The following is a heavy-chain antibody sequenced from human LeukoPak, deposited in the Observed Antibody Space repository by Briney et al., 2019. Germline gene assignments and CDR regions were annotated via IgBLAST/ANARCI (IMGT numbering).Heavy chain of an antibody. D-gene: IGHD6-6*01. Sequence: GGSLRLSCAASGFTFSSYGMHWVRQAPGKVLEWVAVISYDGSNKYYADSVKGRFTISRDNSKNTLYLQMNSLRAEDTAVYYCAKDLASGYSSSEHWGQGTLVTVSS. CDR3: AKDLASGYSSSEH. CDR2: ISYDGSNK. V-gene: IGHV3-30*18. J-gene: IGHJ4*02. CDR1: GFTFSSYG.